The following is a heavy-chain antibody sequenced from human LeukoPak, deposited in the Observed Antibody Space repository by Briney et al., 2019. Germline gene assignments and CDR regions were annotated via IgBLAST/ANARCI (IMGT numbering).Heavy chain of an antibody. D-gene: IGHD3-3*01. V-gene: IGHV3-23*01. CDR2: IFDGGDTK. J-gene: IGHJ4*02. CDR1: GFTFSSYA. Sequence: GGSLRLSCAASGFTFSSYAMSWVRQAPGKGLEWVSSIFDGGDTKDYADSVKGRFTTSRDNSKNELYLQMNSLTAEDTAVYYCARGGFLSYWGQGTLVTVSS. CDR3: ARGGFLSY.